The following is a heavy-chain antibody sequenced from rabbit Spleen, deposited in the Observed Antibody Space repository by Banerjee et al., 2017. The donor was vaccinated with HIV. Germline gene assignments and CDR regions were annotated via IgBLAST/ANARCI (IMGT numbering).Heavy chain of an antibody. CDR3: ARDLADVIGWNFNL. D-gene: IGHD1-1*01. V-gene: IGHV1S40*01. Sequence: QSLEESGGGLVQPGGTLTLTCKASGFSFSSSDYICWVRQAPGKGLEWISCIAGSSSGFTYSATWAKGRFTISKTSSTTVTLQMTSLTVADTATYFCARDLADVIGWNFNLWGPGTLVTVS. CDR1: GFSFSSSDY. CDR2: IAGSSSGFT. J-gene: IGHJ4*01.